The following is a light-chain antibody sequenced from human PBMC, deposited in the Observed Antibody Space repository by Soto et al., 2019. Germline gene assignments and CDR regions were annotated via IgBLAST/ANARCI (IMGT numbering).Light chain of an antibody. Sequence: ENVLTQSTGTLSLSPGERATLSCRASQSVGSSYLAWYQQKPGQAPRLLIYSTSSRATGIPDRFSGSGSGTDFTLTISRLEPEDFAVYYCQQYDSPIWTFGQGTKVEIK. CDR2: STS. V-gene: IGKV3-20*01. J-gene: IGKJ1*01. CDR3: QQYDSPIWT. CDR1: QSVGSSY.